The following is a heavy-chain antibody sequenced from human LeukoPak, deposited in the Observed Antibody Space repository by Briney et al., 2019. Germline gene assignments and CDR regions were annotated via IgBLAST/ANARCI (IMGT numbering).Heavy chain of an antibody. CDR2: IHHDGRI. V-gene: IGHV4-34*01. CDR3: ARSHDHLWGNYPDY. Sequence: GSLRLSCAASGFSLSDHYMDWVRQPPGKGLEWIGEIHHDGRINYNPSLKSRVTLSVDKSKNQFSLRLNSVTAADTAMYYCARSHDHLWGNYPDYWGQGTLVTVSS. D-gene: IGHD3-16*02. CDR1: GFSLSDHY. J-gene: IGHJ4*02.